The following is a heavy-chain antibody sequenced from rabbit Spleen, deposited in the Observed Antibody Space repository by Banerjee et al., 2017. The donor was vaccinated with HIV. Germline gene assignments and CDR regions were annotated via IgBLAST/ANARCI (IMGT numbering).Heavy chain of an antibody. D-gene: IGHD8-1*01. J-gene: IGHJ6*01. V-gene: IGHV1S40*01. Sequence: QSLDESGGGLVKPGASLTVTCTASGFSFGSNDYMCWVRQAPGKGLEWIACIYSGNSGYTYYATWATGRFTISKTSSTTVTLQVTSLTVADTATYFCARDSGSSFSSYGMDLWGPGTLVTVS. CDR3: ARDSGSSFSSYGMDL. CDR1: GFSFGSNDY. CDR2: IYSGNSGYT.